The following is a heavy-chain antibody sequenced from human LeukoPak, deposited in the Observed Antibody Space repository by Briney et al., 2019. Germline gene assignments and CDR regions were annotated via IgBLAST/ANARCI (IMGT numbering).Heavy chain of an antibody. J-gene: IGHJ4*02. CDR1: GDSISSSSYY. CDR3: ARHPGENPAHRFDY. D-gene: IGHD4-17*01. Sequence: SETLSLTCTVSGDSISSSSYYWGWIRQAPGKGLEWIGFIHYSGSTNYNPSLKSRVTISVDTSKNQFSLRMTSLTAADTAVYYCARHPGENPAHRFDYWGQGNLVIVSS. V-gene: IGHV4-61*05. CDR2: IHYSGST.